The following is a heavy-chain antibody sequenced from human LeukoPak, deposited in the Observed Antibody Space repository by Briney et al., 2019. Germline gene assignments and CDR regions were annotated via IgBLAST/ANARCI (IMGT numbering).Heavy chain of an antibody. CDR3: AKHRGRVRYTRIDY. CDR1: GFTFSSYG. Sequence: SGGSLRLSCAASGFTFSSYGMSWVRQAPGKGLEWVSAISGSGGSTYYADSVKGRFTISRDNSKNTLYLQMNSLRAEDTAVYYCAKHRGRVRYTRIDYWGQGTLVTVSS. V-gene: IGHV3-23*01. CDR2: ISGSGGST. D-gene: IGHD5-18*01. J-gene: IGHJ4*02.